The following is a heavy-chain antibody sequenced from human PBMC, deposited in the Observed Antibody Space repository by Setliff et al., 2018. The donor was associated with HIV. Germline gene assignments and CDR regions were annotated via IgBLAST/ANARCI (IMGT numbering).Heavy chain of an antibody. J-gene: IGHJ6*03. CDR1: GYTFSRYA. V-gene: IGHV1-3*03. D-gene: IGHD3-22*01. Sequence: ASVKVSCKASGYTFSRYAMHWVRQAPGQRLEWMGWINAGNGNTKYSQEFQGRVTITRDTSASTAYMELSSLRSEDMAVYYCARATNYYDSSNYYMDVWGKGTTVTVSS. CDR2: INAGNGNT. CDR3: ARATNYYDSSNYYMDV.